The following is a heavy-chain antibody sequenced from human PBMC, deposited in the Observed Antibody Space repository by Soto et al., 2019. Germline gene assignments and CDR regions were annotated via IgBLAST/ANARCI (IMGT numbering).Heavy chain of an antibody. D-gene: IGHD1-26*01. Sequence: QVQLVQSGPEVKKPGASVKVSCKASGYIFSMYGVTWVRQAPGQGLEWMGWISARNGETKYAQNLQGRVTMTTDISTSTAYMELRGLRSDDTAFYYCARLISGTYSDWFDPWGQGPLVTVSS. CDR1: GYIFSMYG. J-gene: IGHJ5*02. V-gene: IGHV1-18*04. CDR3: ARLISGTYSDWFDP. CDR2: ISARNGET.